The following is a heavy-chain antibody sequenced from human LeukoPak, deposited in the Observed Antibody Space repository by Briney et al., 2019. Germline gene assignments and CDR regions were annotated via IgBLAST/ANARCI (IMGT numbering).Heavy chain of an antibody. J-gene: IGHJ4*02. CDR1: GGSISSGSYY. CDR3: ASSYYYDSSGFQWFY. Sequence: SETLSLTCTVSGGSISSGSYYWSWIRQPAGKGLEWIGHIYTGGSTNYNPSLKSRVTISVDTSKNQFSLKLSSVTAADTAVYYCASSYYYDSSGFQWFYWGQGTLVTVSS. V-gene: IGHV4-61*09. CDR2: IYTGGST. D-gene: IGHD3-22*01.